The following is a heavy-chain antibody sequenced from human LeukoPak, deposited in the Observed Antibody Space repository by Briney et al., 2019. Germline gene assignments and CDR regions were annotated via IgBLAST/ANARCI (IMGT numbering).Heavy chain of an antibody. CDR1: GGSISSSNW. V-gene: IGHV4-4*02. Sequence: SETLSLTCAVSGGSISSSNWWSWVRQPPGKGLEWIGEIYHSGSTNYNPSLKSRVTISEDKSKNQFSLKLSSVTAADTAVYYCARVEGSSSKTGDYWGQGTLVTVSS. CDR3: ARVEGSSSKTGDY. J-gene: IGHJ4*02. CDR2: IYHSGST. D-gene: IGHD6-6*01.